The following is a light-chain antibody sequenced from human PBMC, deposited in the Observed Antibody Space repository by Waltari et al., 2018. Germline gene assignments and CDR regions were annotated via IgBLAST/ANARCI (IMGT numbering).Light chain of an antibody. Sequence: DIQMTQSPSSLSASVGDRVTITCRASQSISSYLNWYQQKPGKAPKLLIYAASSLQSGAPSRFSGSGSGTDFTLTITSLQPEDFATYYCQESYSTPFTFGPGTKVAIK. CDR2: AAS. J-gene: IGKJ3*01. CDR3: QESYSTPFT. V-gene: IGKV1-39*01. CDR1: QSISSY.